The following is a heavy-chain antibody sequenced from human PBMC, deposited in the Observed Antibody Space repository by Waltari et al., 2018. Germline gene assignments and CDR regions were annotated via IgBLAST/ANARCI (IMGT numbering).Heavy chain of an antibody. CDR3: AREPLYCSGGSCYSGGMDV. Sequence: QVQLVQSGSELKKPGASVKVSCKASGYIFTTYSINLLRQAPGQGLEWMGWIKTNTGNPTLAQGFTGRFVFSLDSSVSTAYLQISSLKAEDTAVYYCAREPLYCSGGSCYSGGMDVWGQGTTVTVS. D-gene: IGHD2-15*01. CDR2: IKTNTGNP. J-gene: IGHJ6*02. CDR1: GYIFTTYS. V-gene: IGHV7-4-1*02.